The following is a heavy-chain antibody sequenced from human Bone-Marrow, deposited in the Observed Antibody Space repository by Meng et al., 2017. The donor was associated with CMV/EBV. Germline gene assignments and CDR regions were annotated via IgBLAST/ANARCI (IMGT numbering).Heavy chain of an antibody. CDR2: ISSSGSTI. CDR1: GFTFSSYW. Sequence: GESLKISCAASGFTFSSYWMSWVRQAPGKGLEWVSYISSSGSTIYCADSVKGRFTISRDNAKNSLYLQMNSLRAEDTAAYYCARDRYYDSSWKPAFDIWGQGTMVTVSS. V-gene: IGHV3-48*04. D-gene: IGHD3-22*01. J-gene: IGHJ3*02. CDR3: ARDRYYDSSWKPAFDI.